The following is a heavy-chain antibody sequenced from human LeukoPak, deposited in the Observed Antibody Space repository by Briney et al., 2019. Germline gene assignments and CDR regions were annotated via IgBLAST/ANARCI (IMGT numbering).Heavy chain of an antibody. CDR2: ISGSGGST. CDR3: AKGASSGYEGNYFDY. D-gene: IGHD3-22*01. Sequence: AGGSLRLSCAASGFTFSSYAMSWVRQAPGKGLEWVSAISGSGGSTYYADSVKGRFTISRDNSKNTLYLQMNSLRAEDTAVYYCAKGASSGYEGNYFDYWGQGTLVTVSS. V-gene: IGHV3-23*01. J-gene: IGHJ4*02. CDR1: GFTFSSYA.